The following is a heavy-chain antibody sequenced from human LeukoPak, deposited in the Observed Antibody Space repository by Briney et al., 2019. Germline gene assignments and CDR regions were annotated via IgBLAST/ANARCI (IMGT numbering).Heavy chain of an antibody. CDR2: ISSSGSTI. CDR1: GFNFRAYW. J-gene: IGHJ4*02. D-gene: IGHD3-3*01. CDR3: ARDPSLEFLPHDY. Sequence: PGGSLRLSCTTSGFNFRAYWMGWVCQAPGKGLEWVSYISSSGSTIYYADSVKGRFTISRDNAKNSLYLQMNSLRAEDTAVYYCARDPSLEFLPHDYWGQGTLVTVSS. V-gene: IGHV3-11*04.